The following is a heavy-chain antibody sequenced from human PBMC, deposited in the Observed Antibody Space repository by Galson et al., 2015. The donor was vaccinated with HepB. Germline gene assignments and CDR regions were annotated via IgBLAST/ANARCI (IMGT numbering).Heavy chain of an antibody. D-gene: IGHD3-10*01. CDR1: GFTFSNAW. CDR3: TTPGVLWFGANYGMDV. J-gene: IGHJ6*02. V-gene: IGHV3-15*01. CDR2: IKSKTDGGTT. Sequence: SLRLSCAASGFTFSNAWMSWVRQAPGKGLEWVGRIKSKTDGGTTDYAAPVKGRFTISRDDSKNTLYLQMNSLKTEDTAVYYCTTPGVLWFGANYGMDVWGQGTTVTVSS.